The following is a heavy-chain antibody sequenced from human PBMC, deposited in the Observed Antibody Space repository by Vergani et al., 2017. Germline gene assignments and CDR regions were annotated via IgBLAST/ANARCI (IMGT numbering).Heavy chain of an antibody. V-gene: IGHV5-51*01. CDR3: TRHVPCGDGACLHFDH. CDR2: INPIDSKI. J-gene: IGHJ4*02. CDR1: ESSFISNE. D-gene: IGHD2-21*01. Sequence: EVMLVQSGAEVKKPGESLKISCKYSESSFISNEIAWVRQLSGKGLQWMGNINPIDSKIAYSPSFQGQAIMSLDKSITTAYLQWRSLKPSDTAIYYFTRHVPCGDGACLHFDHWGEGTQVTVSS.